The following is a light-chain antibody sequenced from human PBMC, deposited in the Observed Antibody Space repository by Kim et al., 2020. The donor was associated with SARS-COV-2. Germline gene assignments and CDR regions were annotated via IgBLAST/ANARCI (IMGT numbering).Light chain of an antibody. V-gene: IGKV3-15*01. Sequence: SGSPGERATRSGRASQSISRNVAWYQQKAGQAPRLLSYGASTRATGIPARFSGSGSGTDFTLTISSLQSEDFAVYYCQQYKQWRTFGGGTKVDIK. CDR1: QSISRN. CDR2: GAS. CDR3: QQYKQWRT. J-gene: IGKJ4*02.